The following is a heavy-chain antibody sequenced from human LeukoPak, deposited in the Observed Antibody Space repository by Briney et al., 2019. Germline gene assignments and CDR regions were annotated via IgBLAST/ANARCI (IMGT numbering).Heavy chain of an antibody. CDR2: IYYSGST. D-gene: IGHD3-9*01. CDR3: ARVRYDILTGYYGDAFDI. V-gene: IGHV4-59*01. Sequence: SETLSLTCTVSGGFISSYYWSWIRQPPGKGLVWIGYIYYSGSTNYNSSVKSRVAISVDTSKNQFSLKLSSVTAADTAVYYCARVRYDILTGYYGDAFDIWGQGTMVTVSS. CDR1: GGFISSYY. J-gene: IGHJ3*02.